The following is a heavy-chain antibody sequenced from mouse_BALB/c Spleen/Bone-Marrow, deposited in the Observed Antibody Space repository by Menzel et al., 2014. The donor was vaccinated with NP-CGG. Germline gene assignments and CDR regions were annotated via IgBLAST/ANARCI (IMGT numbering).Heavy chain of an antibody. V-gene: IGHV5-6-5*01. CDR2: ISRGGTT. CDR3: ARNYYGTFAY. J-gene: IGHJ3*01. D-gene: IGHD1-1*01. Sequence: EVKLVESGGGLVKPGGSLKLSCAASGFTFSSYAMSWVRQTPVKRLEWVASISRGGTTYYPDSVKGRFTISRDNARNILYLQMNGLRSEDTAMYYCARNYYGTFAYWGQGTLVTVSA. CDR1: GFTFSSYA.